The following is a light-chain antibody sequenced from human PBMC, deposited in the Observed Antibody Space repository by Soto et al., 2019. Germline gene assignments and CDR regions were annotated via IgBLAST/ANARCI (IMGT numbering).Light chain of an antibody. V-gene: IGKV3-20*01. J-gene: IGKJ3*01. CDR2: RAS. CDR1: QTISSSF. CDR3: HQFGSSTLDT. Sequence: EIVLTQSPGTLSLSPGERATLSCRASQTISSSFLAWYQQKPGQAPRLLIYRASRRAPGIPDRFSGSGSWTDFTLTISMLEPEDFAVYYCHQFGSSTLDTFGPGTKVEIK.